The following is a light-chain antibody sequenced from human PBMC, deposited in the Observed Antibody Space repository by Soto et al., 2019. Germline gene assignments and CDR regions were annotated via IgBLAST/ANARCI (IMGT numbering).Light chain of an antibody. CDR3: QQYGSSPRT. J-gene: IGKJ1*01. Sequence: DIQMTQSPSTLSASLGDRVTITCRASQSISSWLSCYQHKPGKAPKLLIYDASSLESGVPSRFSGSGSGTDFTLTISRLEPEDFAVYYCQQYGSSPRTFGQGTKVDIK. V-gene: IGKV1-5*01. CDR2: DAS. CDR1: QSISSW.